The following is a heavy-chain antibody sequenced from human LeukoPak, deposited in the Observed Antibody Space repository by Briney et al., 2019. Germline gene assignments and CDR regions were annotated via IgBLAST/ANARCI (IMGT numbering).Heavy chain of an antibody. D-gene: IGHD3-22*01. Sequence: SVKVSCKASGGTFSSYAISWVRQAPGQGLEWMGGIIPIFGTANYAQKFQGRVTIIADESTSTAYMELSSLRSEDTAVYYCARGYDSSGYVDYWGQGTLVTVSS. CDR1: GGTFSSYA. V-gene: IGHV1-69*01. CDR2: IIPIFGTA. CDR3: ARGYDSSGYVDY. J-gene: IGHJ4*02.